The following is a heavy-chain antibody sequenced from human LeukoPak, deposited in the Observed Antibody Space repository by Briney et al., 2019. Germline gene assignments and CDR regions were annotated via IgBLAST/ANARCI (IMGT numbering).Heavy chain of an antibody. J-gene: IGHJ6*02. V-gene: IGHV1-18*01. CDR3: ARDGHCSGGSCYSVGPHYYYYYGMDV. Sequence: ASVKVSCKASGGTFTSYGISWVRQAPGQGLEWMGWISAYNGNTNYAQKLQGRVTMTTDTSTSTAYMELRSLRSDDTAVYYCARDGHCSGGSCYSVGPHYYYYYGMDVWGQGTTVTVSS. CDR2: ISAYNGNT. CDR1: GGTFTSYG. D-gene: IGHD2-15*01.